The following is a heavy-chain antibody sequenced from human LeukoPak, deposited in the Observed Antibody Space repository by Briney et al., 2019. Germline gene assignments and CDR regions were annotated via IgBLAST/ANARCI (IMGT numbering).Heavy chain of an antibody. D-gene: IGHD6-19*01. Sequence: PGGSLSLSCAASALTFSLYAVTWVRQAAGKGLEWVSSISSSGSTIYYADSVKGRFTISRDNAKNSLYLQMNSLRAEDTAVYYCARVYYKWLVYWGQGTLVTVSS. J-gene: IGHJ4*02. CDR3: ARVYYKWLVY. V-gene: IGHV3-11*01. CDR2: ISSSGSTI. CDR1: ALTFSLYA.